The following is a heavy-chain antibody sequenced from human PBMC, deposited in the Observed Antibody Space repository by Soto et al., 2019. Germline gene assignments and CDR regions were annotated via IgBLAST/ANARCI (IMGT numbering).Heavy chain of an antibody. CDR2: ISAYNGNT. CDR3: ASSYYGSGTPYYYGMDV. D-gene: IGHD3-10*01. V-gene: IGHV1-18*01. Sequence: QVQLVQSGAEVKKPGASVNVSCKASGYTFTSYGISWVRQAPGQGLEWMGWISAYNGNTNYAQKLQGRVTMTTDTSTSTAYMELRSLRSDDTAVYYCASSYYGSGTPYYYGMDVWGQGTTVTVSS. CDR1: GYTFTSYG. J-gene: IGHJ6*02.